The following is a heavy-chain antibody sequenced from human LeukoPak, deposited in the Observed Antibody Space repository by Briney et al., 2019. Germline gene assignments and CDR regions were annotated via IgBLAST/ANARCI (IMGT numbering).Heavy chain of an antibody. CDR3: ARDQVTTEYWYFDL. CDR2: IKQDGSEK. D-gene: IGHD4-17*01. J-gene: IGHJ2*01. CDR1: GFTFSSYW. Sequence: GGSLRLCCAASGFTFSSYWMSWVRQAPGKGLEWVANIKQDGSEKYYVDSVKGRFTISRDNAKNSLYLQMNSLRAEDTAVYYCARDQVTTEYWYFDLWGRGTLVTVSS. V-gene: IGHV3-7*05.